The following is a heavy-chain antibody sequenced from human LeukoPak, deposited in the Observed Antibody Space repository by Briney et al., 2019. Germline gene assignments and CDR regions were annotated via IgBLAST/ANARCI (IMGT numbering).Heavy chain of an antibody. CDR2: IIPILGIA. CDR3: AGGGSSGYPQDY. V-gene: IGHV1-69*02. D-gene: IGHD3-22*01. CDR1: GYTFTGYY. Sequence: RASVKVSCKASGYTFTGYYMHWLRQAPGQGLEWMGRIIPILGIANYAQKFQGRVTITADKSTSTAYMELSSLRSEDTAVYYCAGGGSSGYPQDYWGQGTLVTVSS. J-gene: IGHJ4*02.